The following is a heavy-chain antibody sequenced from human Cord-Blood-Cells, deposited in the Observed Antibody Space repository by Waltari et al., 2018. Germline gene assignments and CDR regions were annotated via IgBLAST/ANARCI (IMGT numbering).Heavy chain of an antibody. J-gene: IGHJ5*02. CDR3: ARGGGGDIVVVPAAIFWFDP. D-gene: IGHD2-2*02. CDR1: GYTFTSYD. V-gene: IGHV1-8*03. CDR2: MNPNSGKQ. Sequence: QVQLVQSGAEVKKPGASVKVSCKASGYTFTSYDINWVRQATGQGLEWMGWMNPNSGKQGYARKFQGGCNITRNTSISTAYMELSSLRSDDTAVDYCARGGGGDIVVVPAAIFWFDPWGQGTLVTVSS.